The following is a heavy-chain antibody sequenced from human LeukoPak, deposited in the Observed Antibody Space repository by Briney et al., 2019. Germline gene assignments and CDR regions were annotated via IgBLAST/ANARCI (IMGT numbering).Heavy chain of an antibody. CDR3: ARVPGGVSSGYYDYYFDY. Sequence: SVKVSCKASGGTFSSYAISWVRQAPGQGLEWMGGIIPIFGTANYAQKFQGRVTITADESTSTAYMELSSLRSEDTAVYYCARVPGGVSSGYYDYYFDYWGQGTLVTVSS. CDR1: GGTFSSYA. D-gene: IGHD3-22*01. J-gene: IGHJ4*02. V-gene: IGHV1-69*13. CDR2: IIPIFGTA.